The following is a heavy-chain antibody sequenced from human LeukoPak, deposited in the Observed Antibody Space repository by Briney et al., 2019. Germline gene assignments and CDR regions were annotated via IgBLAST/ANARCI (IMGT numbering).Heavy chain of an antibody. CDR2: FRESGGST. Sequence: SPFRESGGSTHYADSVKGRFTISRDNSMNTLYLQMNSLRAEDMAVYYCAKGSRSSRPYYFDFWGRGTLVTVSS. D-gene: IGHD3-10*01. CDR3: AKGSRSSRPYYFDF. V-gene: IGHV3-23*01. J-gene: IGHJ4*02.